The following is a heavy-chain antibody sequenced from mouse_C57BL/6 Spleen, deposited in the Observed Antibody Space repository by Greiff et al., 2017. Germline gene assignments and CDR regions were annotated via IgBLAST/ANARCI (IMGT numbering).Heavy chain of an antibody. CDR2: INPSNGGT. J-gene: IGHJ3*01. V-gene: IGHV1-53*01. D-gene: IGHD2-12*01. CDR1: GYTFTSYW. Sequence: QVQLQQPGAELVKPGASVKMSCKASGYTFTSYWITWVKQRPGQGLEWIGNINPSNGGTNYNEKFKSKATLTVDKSSSTAYMQLSSLTSEDSAVYYGASENYSYDGDAWYAYWGQGTLVTVSA. CDR3: ASENYSYDGDAWYAY.